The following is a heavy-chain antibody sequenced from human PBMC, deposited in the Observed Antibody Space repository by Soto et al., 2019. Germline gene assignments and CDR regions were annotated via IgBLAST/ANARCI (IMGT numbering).Heavy chain of an antibody. D-gene: IGHD2-2*01. V-gene: IGHV4-39*01. CDR2: IYYSGST. CDR3: ARLGVVPAAGGRYYMDV. Sequence: SETLSLTCTVSGGSISSSSYYWGWIRQPPGKGLEWIGSIYYSGSTYYNPSLKSRVTISVDTSKNQFSLKLSSVTAADTAVYYCARLGVVPAAGGRYYMDVWGKGTTVTVSS. CDR1: GGSISSSSYY. J-gene: IGHJ6*03.